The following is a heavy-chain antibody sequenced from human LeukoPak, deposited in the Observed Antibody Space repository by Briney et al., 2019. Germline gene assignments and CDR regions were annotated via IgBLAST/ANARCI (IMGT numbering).Heavy chain of an antibody. J-gene: IGHJ4*02. V-gene: IGHV3-23*01. CDR1: GFTFSSYA. CDR3: AKASWVANVDAVL. Sequence: GGSLTLSCAAVGFTFSSYALSWVRQSPARGLEWVSSLRSDGETFHAESVKGRFTLSRDESRNMVFLQLNNLRVEDTAIYYCAKASWVANVDAVLWGQGTVVTVSS. D-gene: IGHD1-1*01. CDR2: LRSDGET.